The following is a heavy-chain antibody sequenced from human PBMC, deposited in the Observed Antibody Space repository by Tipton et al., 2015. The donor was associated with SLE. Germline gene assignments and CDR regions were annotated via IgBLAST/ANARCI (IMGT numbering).Heavy chain of an antibody. CDR1: GFTFSNYW. Sequence: SLRLSCAASGFTFSNYWMTWVRQAPGKGLEWVGNIKEDGSEKCYVDSVKGRFTISRDNAKNSLYLQMNSLRAEDTAVYYCARSPRTFKYSYMDVWGKGTTVTVSS. CDR2: IKEDGSEK. V-gene: IGHV3-7*01. J-gene: IGHJ6*03. CDR3: ARSPRTFKYSYMDV.